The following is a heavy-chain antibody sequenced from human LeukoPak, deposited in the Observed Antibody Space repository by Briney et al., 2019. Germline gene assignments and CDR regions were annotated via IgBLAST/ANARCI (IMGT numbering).Heavy chain of an antibody. D-gene: IGHD6-13*01. CDR2: IYTSGST. CDR3: ARDSAAAVFDY. J-gene: IGHJ4*02. V-gene: IGHV4-4*07. CDR1: GGSISSYY. Sequence: SSETLSLTCTVSGGSISSYYWSWIRPPAGKGLEWIGRIYTSGSTNYNPSLKSRVTMSVDTSKNQFSLKLSSVTAADTAVYYCARDSAAAVFDYWGQGTLVTVSS.